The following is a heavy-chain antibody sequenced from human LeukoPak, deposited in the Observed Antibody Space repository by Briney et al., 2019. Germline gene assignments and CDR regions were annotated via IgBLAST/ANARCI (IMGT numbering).Heavy chain of an antibody. CDR1: GGSISSSSYY. Sequence: SETLSLTCTVSGGSISSSSYYWGWLRQPPGKGLEWIGSIYYSGSTYYNPSLKSRVTISVDTSKNQFSLKLSSVTAADTAVYYCARTPVWGSGSYFDLWGRGTLVTVSS. D-gene: IGHD3-10*01. CDR2: IYYSGST. V-gene: IGHV4-39*01. CDR3: ARTPVWGSGSYFDL. J-gene: IGHJ2*01.